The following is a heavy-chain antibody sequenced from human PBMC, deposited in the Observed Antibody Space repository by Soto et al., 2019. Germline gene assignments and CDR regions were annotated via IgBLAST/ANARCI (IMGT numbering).Heavy chain of an antibody. Sequence: EVHLVESGGGLVQPGGSLRLSCAASGFTFSSYWMHWVRQVPGKGLVWVSRIHFDGSTTHYADSVKGRFTISRDNAKNTLSLQMNSLRAEDTAVYYCARDAYISGYYQFDYWGQGTLVTVSS. CDR2: IHFDGSTT. CDR1: GFTFSSYW. V-gene: IGHV3-74*01. CDR3: ARDAYISGYYQFDY. D-gene: IGHD6-19*01. J-gene: IGHJ4*02.